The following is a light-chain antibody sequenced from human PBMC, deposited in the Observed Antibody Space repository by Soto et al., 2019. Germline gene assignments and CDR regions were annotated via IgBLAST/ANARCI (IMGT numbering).Light chain of an antibody. CDR3: QQYGSSPIT. CDR1: QTVSSTY. Sequence: ENVLTQSPGTLSLSPGERATLSCRASQTVSSTYLAWYQQKPGQASRLLIYGASSRATGIPDRFSGTVSGTDFTLTISRLEPEDFAVYYCQQYGSSPITFGQGTRLEIK. J-gene: IGKJ5*01. CDR2: GAS. V-gene: IGKV3-20*01.